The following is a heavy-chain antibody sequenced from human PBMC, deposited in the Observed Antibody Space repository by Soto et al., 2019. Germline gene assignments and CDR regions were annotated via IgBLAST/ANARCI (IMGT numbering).Heavy chain of an antibody. CDR2: IWYDGSNK. CDR1: GFTLSFHA. CDR3: ARDGQQAAPYSFDF. V-gene: IGHV3-33*01. D-gene: IGHD2-21*01. Sequence: QVQLVESGGGVVQPGTSLRLSCAASGFTLSFHAMHCVRQPPGKGLEWVTQIWYDGSNKYYADSVKGRFTVSRDNSQNTLFLQMSSLRVEDTAVYYCARDGQQAAPYSFDFWGQGTMVTVSS. J-gene: IGHJ3*01.